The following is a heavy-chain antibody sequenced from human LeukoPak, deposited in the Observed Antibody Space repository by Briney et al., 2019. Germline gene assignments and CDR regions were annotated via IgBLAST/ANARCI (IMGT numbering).Heavy chain of an antibody. Sequence: SETLSLTCTVSGGSVSGSSYYWGWIRQPPGKGLEWIGSIFYSGTTYYNPSLKSQVTISEDTSKNQFSLRLNSVTAADTAVYYCATGIQLWLLFFWGQGTLVTVSS. CDR2: IFYSGTT. CDR1: GGSVSGSSYY. D-gene: IGHD5-18*01. J-gene: IGHJ4*02. V-gene: IGHV4-39*01. CDR3: ATGIQLWLLFF.